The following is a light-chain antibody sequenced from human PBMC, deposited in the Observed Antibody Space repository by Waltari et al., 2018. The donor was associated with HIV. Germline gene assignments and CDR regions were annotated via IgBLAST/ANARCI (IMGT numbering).Light chain of an antibody. CDR3: QHFKDASQLT. J-gene: IGKJ4*01. V-gene: IGKV4-1*01. CDR1: QSVLYNSNSKNY. CDR2: WAS. Sequence: DIVLTQSPDSLAVSLGERATINCKASQSVLYNSNSKNYLSWYQQKPGQPPKLLIYWASTRESGVPDRFSGSGSGTDFTLTISSLQAEDVAVYYCQHFKDASQLTFGGGTRLEIK.